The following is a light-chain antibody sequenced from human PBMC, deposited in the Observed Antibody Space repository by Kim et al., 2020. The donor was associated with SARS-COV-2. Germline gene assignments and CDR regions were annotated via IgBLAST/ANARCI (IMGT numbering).Light chain of an antibody. CDR3: ATWDDSLSGWV. CDR1: RSNIGFNY. Sequence: GQRVTISCSGSRSNIGFNYVYWYQQLPGSAPKLLIYRNSQRPSGVPDRFSGSKSGTSASLAISGLRSDDEAVYYCATWDDSLSGWVFGGGTQLTVL. V-gene: IGLV1-47*01. J-gene: IGLJ3*02. CDR2: RNS.